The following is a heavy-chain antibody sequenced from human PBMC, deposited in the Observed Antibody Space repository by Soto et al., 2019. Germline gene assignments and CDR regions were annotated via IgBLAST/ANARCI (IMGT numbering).Heavy chain of an antibody. V-gene: IGHV4-30-4*01. CDR3: ARLCPIAVAGKGWYFDY. D-gene: IGHD6-19*01. Sequence: QVQLQESGPGLVKPSQTLSLTCTVSGGSISSGDYYWSWIRQPPGKGLEWIGYIYYSGSTYYNPSLNSRATISVDTSKNQFSLKLSSVTAADTAVYYCARLCPIAVAGKGWYFDYWGQGTLVTVSS. CDR2: IYYSGST. CDR1: GGSISSGDYY. J-gene: IGHJ4*02.